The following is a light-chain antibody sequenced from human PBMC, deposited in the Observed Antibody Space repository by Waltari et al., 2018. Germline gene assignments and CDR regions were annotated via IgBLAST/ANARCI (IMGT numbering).Light chain of an antibody. Sequence: EIVLTQSPGTLSLSPGERATLSCRASQSVSSIYLAWYQQKPGQAPRLLIYGASSRATGIPDRFSGSGSGTDFTLTISRLEPEDFAMYYCQQFGTSPPHITFGPGTKVDIK. V-gene: IGKV3-20*01. CDR2: GAS. CDR1: QSVSSIY. CDR3: QQFGTSPPHIT. J-gene: IGKJ3*01.